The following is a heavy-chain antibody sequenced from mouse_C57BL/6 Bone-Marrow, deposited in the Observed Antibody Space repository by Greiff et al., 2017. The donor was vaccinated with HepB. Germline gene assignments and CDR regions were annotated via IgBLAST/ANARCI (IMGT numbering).Heavy chain of an antibody. CDR2: IDPKSGGT. V-gene: IGHV1-72*01. CDR1: GYTFTSYW. D-gene: IGHD2-3*01. CDR3: ASRWLLGAY. J-gene: IGHJ3*01. Sequence: QVQLQQPGAELVKPGASVKLSCKASGYTFTSYWMHWVKQRPGRGLEWIGRIDPKSGGTKYNEKFKSKATLTVDKPSSTAYMQLSSLTSEYSAVYYCASRWLLGAYWGQGTLVTVSA.